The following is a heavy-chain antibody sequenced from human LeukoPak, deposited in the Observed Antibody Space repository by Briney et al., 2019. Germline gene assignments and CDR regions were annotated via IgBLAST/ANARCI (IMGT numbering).Heavy chain of an antibody. CDR2: IYPGDSNT. CDR1: GYIFTTKW. J-gene: IGHJ4*02. D-gene: IGHD3-3*01. V-gene: IGHV5-51*01. CDR3: VSRIVFWSAVD. Sequence: PGESLKISCKGSGYIFTTKWIGWVRQMPGKGLEWVGIIYPGDSNTIYSPYFQGQVTISADKSTSTAYLQWSSLKASDTAIYYCVSRIVFWSAVDWGQGTLVTVSS.